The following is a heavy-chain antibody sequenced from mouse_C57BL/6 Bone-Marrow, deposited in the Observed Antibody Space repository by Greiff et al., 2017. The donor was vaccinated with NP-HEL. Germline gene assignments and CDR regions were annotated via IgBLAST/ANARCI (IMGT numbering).Heavy chain of an antibody. CDR1: GYTFTSYW. V-gene: IGHV1-55*01. Sequence: QVQLQQPGAELVKPGASVKMSCKASGYTFTSYWITWVKQRPGQGLEWIGDIYPGSGSTNYNEKFKSKATLTVDTSSSTAYMQLSSLTSEDSAVDYCARTYGSSVYAMDYWGQGTSVTVSS. D-gene: IGHD1-1*01. CDR3: ARTYGSSVYAMDY. CDR2: IYPGSGST. J-gene: IGHJ4*01.